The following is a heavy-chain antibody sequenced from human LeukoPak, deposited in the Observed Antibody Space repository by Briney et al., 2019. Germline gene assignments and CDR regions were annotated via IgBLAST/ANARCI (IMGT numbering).Heavy chain of an antibody. Sequence: PSETLSLTCAVSGGSINTSTYHWGWIRQPPGKGLELIGSIYYSGRTHYNPSLKSRVTISVDTSKNQFSLKLSSVTAADTAVYYCVRRRYYYDSSGDLGWFDPWGQGTLVTVSS. CDR1: GGSINTSTYH. J-gene: IGHJ5*02. CDR2: IYYSGRT. CDR3: VRRRYYYDSSGDLGWFDP. V-gene: IGHV4-39*01. D-gene: IGHD3-22*01.